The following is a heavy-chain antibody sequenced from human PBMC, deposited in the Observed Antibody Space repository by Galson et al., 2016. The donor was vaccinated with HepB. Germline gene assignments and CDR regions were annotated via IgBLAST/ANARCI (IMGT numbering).Heavy chain of an antibody. CDR2: INTGNGNT. V-gene: IGHV1-3*04. CDR3: AKIKGEVCFDY. Sequence: SVKVSCKASGYTFTTSTMHWVRQAPGQRPEWMGWINTGNGNTRYSQKFQGRVTITRDTSASTAYMELSSLRSEDTAVYYCAKIKGEVCFDYWGQGTLVTVSS. D-gene: IGHD3-10*01. CDR1: GYTFTTST. J-gene: IGHJ4*02.